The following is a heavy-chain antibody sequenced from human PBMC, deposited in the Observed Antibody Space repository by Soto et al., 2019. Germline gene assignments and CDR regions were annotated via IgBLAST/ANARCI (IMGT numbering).Heavy chain of an antibody. CDR1: GGSISSGGYY. CDR2: IYYSGST. V-gene: IGHV4-31*03. CDR3: SRELSGRVTGTSKGAFDI. J-gene: IGHJ3*02. D-gene: IGHD1-7*01. Sequence: QVQLQESGPGLVKPSQTLSLTCTVSGGSISSGGYYWSWIRQHPGEGLEWIGCIYYSGSTYYNPSLKSRVTISVDTSKNQFSLKLNSVTAADTAVYYCSRELSGRVTGTSKGAFDIWGQGTMVTVSS.